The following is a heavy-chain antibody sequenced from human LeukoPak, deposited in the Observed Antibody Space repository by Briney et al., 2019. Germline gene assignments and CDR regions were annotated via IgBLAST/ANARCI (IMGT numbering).Heavy chain of an antibody. CDR3: ARGYYYDSSGYYPDNY. CDR2: MNPDSGNT. CDR1: GYTFTSYD. V-gene: IGHV1-8*01. J-gene: IGHJ4*02. Sequence: ASVKVSCKASGYTFTSYDLNWVRQATGQGLEWMGWMNPDSGNTGFAQKFQGRVTMTRDTSTSTAYMELSSLRSEDTAVYYCARGYYYDSSGYYPDNYWGQGTLVTVSS. D-gene: IGHD3-22*01.